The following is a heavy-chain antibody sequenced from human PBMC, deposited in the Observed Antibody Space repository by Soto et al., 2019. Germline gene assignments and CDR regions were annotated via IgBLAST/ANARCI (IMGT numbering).Heavy chain of an antibody. CDR2: INAGNGNI. Sequence: ASVKVSCKASGYTFTSFAIHWVRQAPGQGIEWMGWINAGNGNIKHSQKFQHRVTITRDTSASTAYMELSSLRFEDTAVYYCARDGAVAGDSNFDYWGQGTLVTVSS. J-gene: IGHJ4*02. CDR3: ARDGAVAGDSNFDY. V-gene: IGHV1-3*01. D-gene: IGHD6-19*01. CDR1: GYTFTSFA.